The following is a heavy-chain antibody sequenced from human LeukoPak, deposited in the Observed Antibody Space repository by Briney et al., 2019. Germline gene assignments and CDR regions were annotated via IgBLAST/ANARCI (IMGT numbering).Heavy chain of an antibody. J-gene: IGHJ4*02. Sequence: SVKVSCKAYGGTFSSSAISWVRQAPGQGLEWMGMTIPIFGTANYAQKFQGRVTITTDESTTTAYMELSSLRSEDTAVYYCARGTRRYCSGGSCYSGWGQGTLVTVSS. V-gene: IGHV1-69*05. CDR3: ARGTRRYCSGGSCYSG. CDR2: TIPIFGTA. D-gene: IGHD2-15*01. CDR1: GGTFSSSA.